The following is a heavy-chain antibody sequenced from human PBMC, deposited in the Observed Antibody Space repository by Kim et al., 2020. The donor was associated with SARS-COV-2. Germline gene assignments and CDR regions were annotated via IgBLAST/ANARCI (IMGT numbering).Heavy chain of an antibody. D-gene: IGHD6-19*01. CDR1: GYTFTSYA. Sequence: ASVKVSCKASGYTFTSYAMNWVRQAPGQGLEWMGWINTNTGNPTYAQGFTGRFVFSLDTSVSTAYLQISSLKAEDTAVYYCASGAPEQWLVQFDYWGQGTLVTVSS. V-gene: IGHV7-4-1*02. J-gene: IGHJ4*02. CDR2: INTNTGNP. CDR3: ASGAPEQWLVQFDY.